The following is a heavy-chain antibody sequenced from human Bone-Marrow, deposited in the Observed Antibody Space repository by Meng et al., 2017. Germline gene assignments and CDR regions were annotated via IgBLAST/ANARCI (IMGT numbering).Heavy chain of an antibody. CDR3: SRGQHPNLFDP. CDR1: GGSISSGSYY. CDR2: IYTYGKT. V-gene: IGHV4-61*02. Sequence: CTVSGGSISSGSYYWNWIRQPADKGLEWIGRIYTYGKTHYNPSLKSRVTISLDTSKNDFSLNLTSVTAADTAVYYCSRGQHPNLFDPWGQGTLVTVSS. J-gene: IGHJ5*02.